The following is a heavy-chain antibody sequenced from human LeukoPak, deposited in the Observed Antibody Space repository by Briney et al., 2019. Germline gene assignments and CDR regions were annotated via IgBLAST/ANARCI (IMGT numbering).Heavy chain of an antibody. J-gene: IGHJ5*02. CDR1: GGSISSHY. CDR2: IYYSGST. Sequence: SETLSLTCSVSGGSISSHYWSWIRQPPGKGLEWIGYIYYSGSTKYNPSLKSRVTISVDTSKNQFSLKLSFVTAVDTAVYYCARGGTTVTPGLLWFDPWGQGTLVTVSS. CDR3: ARGGTTVTPGLLWFDP. V-gene: IGHV4-59*11. D-gene: IGHD4-17*01.